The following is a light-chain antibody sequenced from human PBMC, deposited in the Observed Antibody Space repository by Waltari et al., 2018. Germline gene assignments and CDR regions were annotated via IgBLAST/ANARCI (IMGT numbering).Light chain of an antibody. Sequence: DIQMTQSPSSLSASVGDRVAITCRASQTINNFLNWYQKKPGKAPKLLIYGASTLYNGVPSRFCGSASGTDFTLIISSLQPEDFATYYCQQAYNTPVTFGPGTKVDIK. J-gene: IGKJ3*01. CDR2: GAS. CDR3: QQAYNTPVT. CDR1: QTINNF. V-gene: IGKV1-39*01.